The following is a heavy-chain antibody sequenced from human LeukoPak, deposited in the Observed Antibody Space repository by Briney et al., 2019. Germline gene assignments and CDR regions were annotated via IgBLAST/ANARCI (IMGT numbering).Heavy chain of an antibody. CDR1: GGSISSSSHY. V-gene: IGHV4-39*07. CDR2: ISNSGST. CDR3: ATTTIRLGY. Sequence: PSETLSLTCTVSGGSISSSSHYWGWIRQPPVKGLEWIGSISNSGSTYYNPSLKSRVTISVDTSNNQFSLKLSSVTAADTAVYYCATTTIRLGYWGQGTLVTVSS. J-gene: IGHJ4*02. D-gene: IGHD1-26*01.